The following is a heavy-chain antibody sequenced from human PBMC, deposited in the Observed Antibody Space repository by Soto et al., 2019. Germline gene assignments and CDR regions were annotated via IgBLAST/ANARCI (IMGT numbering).Heavy chain of an antibody. Sequence: GVSLRRSCSTSGFTFSRYSMNWFRQAPGQGLEWVSSIGSSGTYIYYADSVKGRFTISRDNAKNSLYLQMKNLRAEDTAVYYCARVSFSTRGVWSPGTEVWGQGTTVTVS. CDR3: ARVSFSTRGVWSPGTEV. CDR1: GFTFSRYS. D-gene: IGHD2-8*02. V-gene: IGHV3-21*01. CDR2: IGSSGTYI. J-gene: IGHJ6*02.